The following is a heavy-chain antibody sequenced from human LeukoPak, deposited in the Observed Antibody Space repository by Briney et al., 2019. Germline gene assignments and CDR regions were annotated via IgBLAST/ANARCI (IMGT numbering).Heavy chain of an antibody. Sequence: SQTLSLTCTVSGGSISSGGYYWSWIRQHPGKGLEWIGYIYYSGGTYYNPSLKSRVTISVDTSKNQFSLKLSSVTAADTAVYYCARVVTSILVVTPDYFDYWGQGTLVTVSS. CDR1: GGSISSGGYY. CDR3: ARVVTSILVVTPDYFDY. CDR2: IYYSGGT. D-gene: IGHD4-23*01. J-gene: IGHJ4*02. V-gene: IGHV4-31*03.